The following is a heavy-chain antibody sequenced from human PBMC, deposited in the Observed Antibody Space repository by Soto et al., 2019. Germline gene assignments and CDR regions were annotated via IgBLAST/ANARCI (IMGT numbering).Heavy chain of an antibody. J-gene: IGHJ3*02. V-gene: IGHV3-23*01. CDR1: GFIFSTYA. Sequence: EVQLLESGGGLVQPGGSLRLSCAASGFIFSTYAMNWVRQAPGKGLELVASIDQSGGTAYYAESVRGRFAISRDNSINTLYLQMSSLRAEDTALYYCAHPRWYGVFDAVDIWGQGTMVTVSS. CDR2: IDQSGGTA. D-gene: IGHD4-17*01. CDR3: AHPRWYGVFDAVDI.